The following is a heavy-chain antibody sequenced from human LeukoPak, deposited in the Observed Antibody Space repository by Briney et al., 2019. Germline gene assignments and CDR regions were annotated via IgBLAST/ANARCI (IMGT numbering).Heavy chain of an antibody. CDR2: ISDDANDK. CDR1: GFTFSSYG. CDR3: AKWSSSGGHLDSYFDL. J-gene: IGHJ2*01. D-gene: IGHD6-19*01. Sequence: GGSLRLSCAASGFTFSSYGMTWVRRAPGKGLEWVAVISDDANDKYYADSVKGRFTISRDNSKNTLYLQMNSLRAEDPAVYYSAKWSSSGGHLDSYFDLWGRATLVTVSS. V-gene: IGHV3-30*18.